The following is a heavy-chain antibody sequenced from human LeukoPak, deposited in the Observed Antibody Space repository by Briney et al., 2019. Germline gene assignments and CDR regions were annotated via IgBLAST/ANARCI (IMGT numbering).Heavy chain of an antibody. Sequence: ESGPTLVKPTQTLTLTCSFSGFSLNTSGVGVGWIRQPPGKALEWLAVIFWGDDKRYSPSQKDRLTITKAPSKNQVVLTLTNLDPVDTATYYCAYTLVLMHMGPFDVWGQGTMVTVSS. V-gene: IGHV2-5*02. CDR3: AYTLVLMHMGPFDV. J-gene: IGHJ3*01. CDR1: GFSLNTSGVG. D-gene: IGHD3-16*01. CDR2: IFWGDDK.